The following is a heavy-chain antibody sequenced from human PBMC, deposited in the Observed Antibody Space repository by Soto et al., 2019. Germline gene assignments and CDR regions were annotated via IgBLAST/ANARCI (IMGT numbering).Heavy chain of an antibody. CDR2: IRSKANSYAT. Sequence: GGSLRLSCAASGFTFSGSAMHWVRQASGKGLEWVGRIRSKANSYATAYAASVKGRFTISRDDSKNTAYLQMNSLKTEDTAVYYCTRSITTVTTNYWGQGTLVTVSS. J-gene: IGHJ4*02. CDR1: GFTFSGSA. D-gene: IGHD4-17*01. V-gene: IGHV3-73*01. CDR3: TRSITTVTTNY.